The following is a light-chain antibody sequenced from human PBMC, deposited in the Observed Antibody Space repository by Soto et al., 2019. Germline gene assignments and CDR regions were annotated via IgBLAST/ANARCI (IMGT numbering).Light chain of an antibody. CDR3: QQYYSPVS. CDR2: WAS. CDR1: QTVLYSSNNKNY. Sequence: DIVMTQSPDSLAVSLGERATINCKSSQTVLYSSNNKNYLAWYQQKPGQPPKVLIYWASTRESGVPDRFSGGGAGTDFTLTISSLQAEDVAVYYCQQYYSPVSFGGGTKVEIK. V-gene: IGKV4-1*01. J-gene: IGKJ4*01.